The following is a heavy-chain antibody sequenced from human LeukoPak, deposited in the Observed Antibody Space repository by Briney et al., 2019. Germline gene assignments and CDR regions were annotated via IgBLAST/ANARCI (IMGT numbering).Heavy chain of an antibody. V-gene: IGHV4-38-2*02. CDR1: GYSISSGYY. D-gene: IGHD2-8*01. Sequence: SETPSLTCTVSGYSISSGYYWGWIRQPPGKGLEWIGSIYHSGSTYYNPSLKSRVTISVDTSKNQFSLKLSSVTAADTAVYYCARGYCTNGVCYKGPVDYYYMDVWGKGTTVTVSS. CDR3: ARGYCTNGVCYKGPVDYYYMDV. J-gene: IGHJ6*03. CDR2: IYHSGST.